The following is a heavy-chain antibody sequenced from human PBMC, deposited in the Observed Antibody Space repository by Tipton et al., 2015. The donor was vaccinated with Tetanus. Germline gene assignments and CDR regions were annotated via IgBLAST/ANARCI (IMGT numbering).Heavy chain of an antibody. CDR1: GYTFISYW. CDR3: ARRRSAILSGSHHWYFDI. V-gene: IGHV5-51*01. Sequence: QLVQSGAEVKKAGESLKISCKGFGYTFISYWIGWVRQTPGKGLEWMGIIYPDDSDTKYSPSFQGQVTISIDKSITTAYLQWSSLKASDTAMYYCARRRSAILSGSHHWYFDIWGRGTLVTVSS. J-gene: IGHJ2*01. CDR2: IYPDDSDT. D-gene: IGHD3-9*01.